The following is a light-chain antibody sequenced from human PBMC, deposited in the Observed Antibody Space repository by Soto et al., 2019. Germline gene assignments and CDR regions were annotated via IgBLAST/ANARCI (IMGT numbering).Light chain of an antibody. Sequence: EIVLTQSPGTLSLSPGEGATLSCRASQSVSSKYFTWYQQKPGQAPRVLVYGASSRATGIPDRFSGSGAGTDFTLTISRLETEDFAVYYCQQYGDSVTFGQGTRLEIK. CDR3: QQYGDSVT. J-gene: IGKJ5*01. CDR1: QSVSSKY. CDR2: GAS. V-gene: IGKV3-20*01.